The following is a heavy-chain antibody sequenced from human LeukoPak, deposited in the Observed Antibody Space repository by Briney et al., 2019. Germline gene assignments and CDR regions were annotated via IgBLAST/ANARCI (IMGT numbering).Heavy chain of an antibody. CDR1: GYTFSNYY. D-gene: IGHD5-18*01. Sequence: ASVKVSCKASGYTFSNYYIHWVRQAPGQGLDWMGLINPNGGGTTYAQKFQGRVTMTRDTSTSTVYMQLSSLRSEDTAVYFCARAAGDSYGYRYYFDYWGQGTLVTVSS. J-gene: IGHJ4*02. CDR3: ARAAGDSYGYRYYFDY. CDR2: INPNGGGT. V-gene: IGHV1-46*01.